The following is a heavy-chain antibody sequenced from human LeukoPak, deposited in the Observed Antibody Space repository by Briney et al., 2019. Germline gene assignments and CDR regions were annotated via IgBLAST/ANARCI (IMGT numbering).Heavy chain of an antibody. Sequence: ASVKVSCKASGYTFISYDINWVRQATGQGLKWMGWMNPITGNAGYAQKFQGRVTITRNTSINTAYMELSSLRSEDTAVYYCAREAGTSSSGGGFDYWGQGTQVAVSS. D-gene: IGHD6-13*01. CDR3: AREAGTSSSGGGFDY. V-gene: IGHV1-8*01. J-gene: IGHJ4*02. CDR2: MNPITGNA. CDR1: GYTFISYD.